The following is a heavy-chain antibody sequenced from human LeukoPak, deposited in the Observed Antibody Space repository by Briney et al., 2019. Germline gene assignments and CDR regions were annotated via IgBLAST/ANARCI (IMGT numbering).Heavy chain of an antibody. D-gene: IGHD3-3*02. Sequence: GGSLRLSCAASGFSFSTYVLHWVRQAPGKGLEWVAVMSTDGSLKFYADSVKGRFTISRDNSKNTLYLQMNSLRPEDTAVYYCTRDRPFYHYYMDVWGKGTAVTISS. V-gene: IGHV3-30*04. CDR2: MSTDGSLK. CDR1: GFSFSTYV. CDR3: TRDRPFYHYYMDV. J-gene: IGHJ6*03.